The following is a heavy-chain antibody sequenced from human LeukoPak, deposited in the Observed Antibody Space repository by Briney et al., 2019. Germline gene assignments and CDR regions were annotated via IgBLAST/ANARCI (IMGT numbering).Heavy chain of an antibody. CDR3: ARSLGYCSAGSCFPFDY. J-gene: IGHJ4*02. D-gene: IGHD2-15*01. V-gene: IGHV3-7*05. Sequence: PGGSLRLSCAASGFTLSRYWMSWVRQAPGKGLEWVANIKQDGSDKYYVDSVKGRFTISRDNAKNSLYLQMNSLRAEDTAVYYCARSLGYCSAGSCFPFDYWGQGTLVTVSS. CDR1: GFTLSRYW. CDR2: IKQDGSDK.